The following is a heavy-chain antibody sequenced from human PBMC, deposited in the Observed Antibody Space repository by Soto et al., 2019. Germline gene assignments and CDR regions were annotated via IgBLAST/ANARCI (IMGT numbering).Heavy chain of an antibody. CDR2: IFYNGGT. Sequence: KPSETLSLTCTVSGGSISGHYWTWIRQPPGKGLEWIGYIFYNGGTNYNPSLKSRVTISVDTSKNQFSLKLSSVSAADTAVYYCARVGSSGWSPDYWGPGTLVTVSS. CDR3: ARVGSSGWSPDY. CDR1: GGSISGHY. D-gene: IGHD6-19*01. J-gene: IGHJ4*02. V-gene: IGHV4-59*11.